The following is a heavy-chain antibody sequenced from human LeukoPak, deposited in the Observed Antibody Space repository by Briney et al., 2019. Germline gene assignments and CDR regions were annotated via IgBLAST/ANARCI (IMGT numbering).Heavy chain of an antibody. Sequence: WVKVSCKASGGTFSSYAISWVRQAPGQGLEWMGGIIPIFGTANYAQKFQGRVTITTDESSSTAYMELSSLRSEDTAVYYCARGDKAVYAFDIWGQGTMVTVSS. CDR2: IIPIFGTA. V-gene: IGHV1-69*05. J-gene: IGHJ3*02. CDR3: ARGDKAVYAFDI. CDR1: GGTFSSYA. D-gene: IGHD2-15*01.